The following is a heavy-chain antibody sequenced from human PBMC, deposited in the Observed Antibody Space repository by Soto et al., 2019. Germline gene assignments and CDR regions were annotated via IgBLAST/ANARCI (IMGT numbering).Heavy chain of an antibody. CDR3: AREALLWLRELIDY. CDR1: GYTFTSYG. Sequence: KVSCKASGYTFTSYGISWVRQAPGQGLEWMGWISAYNGNTNYAQKLQGRVTMTTDTSTSTAYMELRSLRSDDTAVYYCAREALLWLRELIDYPARRSLDTGSS. J-gene: IGHJ4*02. CDR2: ISAYNGNT. V-gene: IGHV1-18*01. D-gene: IGHD3-10*01.